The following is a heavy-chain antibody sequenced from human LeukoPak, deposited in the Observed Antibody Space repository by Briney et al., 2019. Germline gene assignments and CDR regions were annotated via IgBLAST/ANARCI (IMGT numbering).Heavy chain of an antibody. V-gene: IGHV3-7*01. CDR3: ARDGTAAGLYFDL. J-gene: IGHJ4*01. CDR2: IRQDGSEK. D-gene: IGHD6-13*01. CDR1: GFTFTDYW. Sequence: QPGGSLRLSCAVSGFTFTDYWMNWVRQAPGKGLEWVASIRQDGSEKTYVDSVKGRFTISRDNTKNSLSLQVNSLRVEDTAVYYCARDGTAAGLYFDLWGQGTLVTVS.